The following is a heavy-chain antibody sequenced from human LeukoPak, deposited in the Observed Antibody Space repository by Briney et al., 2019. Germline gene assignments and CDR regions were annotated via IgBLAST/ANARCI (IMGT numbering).Heavy chain of an antibody. J-gene: IGHJ4*02. V-gene: IGHV3-13*01. Sequence: PGGSLRLSCAASGFTFSSYDMHWVRQATGKGLEWVSAIGTAGDTYYPGSVKGRFTIPRENAKNSLHLQMNSLRAGDTAVYYCARGHDYGDFVDYWGQGTLVTVSS. D-gene: IGHD4-17*01. CDR1: GFTFSSYD. CDR2: IGTAGDT. CDR3: ARGHDYGDFVDY.